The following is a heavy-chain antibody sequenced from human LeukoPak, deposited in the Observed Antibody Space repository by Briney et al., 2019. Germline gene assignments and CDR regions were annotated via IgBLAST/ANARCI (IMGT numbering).Heavy chain of an antibody. J-gene: IGHJ4*02. CDR1: GFTFSSYA. CDR3: AKVLLWFGDPWDY. CDR2: ISGSGGST. D-gene: IGHD3-10*01. V-gene: IGHV3-23*01. Sequence: PGGSLRLSCAASGFTFSSYAMSWVRQAPGKGLEWVSAISGSGGSTYYADSVKGRFTISRDNAKKTLYLQMNSLRAEDTAVYYCAKVLLWFGDPWDYWGQGTLVTVSS.